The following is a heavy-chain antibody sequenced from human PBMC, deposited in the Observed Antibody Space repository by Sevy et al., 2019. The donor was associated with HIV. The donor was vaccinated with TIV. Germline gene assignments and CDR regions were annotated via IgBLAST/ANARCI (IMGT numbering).Heavy chain of an antibody. CDR3: ARDNSGYFFFDY. D-gene: IGHD3-22*01. Sequence: GGSLRLSCAASGFTLGSYTLHWVRQAPGKGLEWVALISQTYDGSKKYYTDSVQGRFTISRDNSKNTLYLQMDSLRPEDTAVYYCARDNSGYFFFDYWGQGLLVTVSS. V-gene: IGHV3-30-3*01. CDR1: GFTLGSYT. J-gene: IGHJ4*02. CDR2: ISQTYDGSKK.